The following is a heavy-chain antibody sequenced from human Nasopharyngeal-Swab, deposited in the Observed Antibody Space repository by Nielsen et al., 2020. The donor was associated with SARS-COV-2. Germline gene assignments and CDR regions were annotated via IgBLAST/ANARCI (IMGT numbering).Heavy chain of an antibody. D-gene: IGHD6-13*01. CDR2: IYYSGST. CDR3: AREYSSSWYRGFDY. CDR1: GGSIHSYY. Sequence: SETLSLICTVSGGSIHSYYWSWIRQPPGKGLEWIGYIYYSGSTNYNPSLKSRVTISVDTSKNQFSLKLSSVTAADTAVYYCAREYSSSWYRGFDYWGQGTLVPSPQ. V-gene: IGHV4-59*01. J-gene: IGHJ4*02.